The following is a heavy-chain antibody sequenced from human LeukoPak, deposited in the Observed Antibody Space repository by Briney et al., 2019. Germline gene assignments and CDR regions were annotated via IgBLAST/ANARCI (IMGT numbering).Heavy chain of an antibody. J-gene: IGHJ4*02. CDR2: IIPIFGTA. CDR1: GGTFSSYA. V-gene: IGHV1-69*13. D-gene: IGHD1-1*01. CDR3: ARGNWNDRGYYFDY. Sequence: SVKVSCKASGGTFSSYAISWVRQAPGQGLEWMGGIIPIFGTANYAQKFQGRVTITADESTSTAYMELSSLRSDDTAVYYCARGNWNDRGYYFDYWGQGTLVTVSS.